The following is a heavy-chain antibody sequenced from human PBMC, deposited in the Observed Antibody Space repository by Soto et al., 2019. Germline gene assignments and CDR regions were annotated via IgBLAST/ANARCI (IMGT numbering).Heavy chain of an antibody. J-gene: IGHJ5*02. V-gene: IGHV1-18*04. Sequence: GASVKVSCKASGYTFSSYGISWVRQAPGQGLEWMGWISIESGNRNLAQKFQGRVSLTTEKSTRTAYMEMRSLRPDDTAVYYRARDQVAVAGADHWFDPWGQGTQVTVSS. CDR1: GYTFSSYG. CDR3: ARDQVAVAGADHWFDP. CDR2: ISIESGNR. D-gene: IGHD6-19*01.